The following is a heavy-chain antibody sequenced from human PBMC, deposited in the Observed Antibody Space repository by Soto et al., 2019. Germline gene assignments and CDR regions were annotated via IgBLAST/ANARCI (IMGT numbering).Heavy chain of an antibody. V-gene: IGHV4-59*01. CDR2: IYYSGST. Sequence: QVQLQESGPGLVKPSETLSLTCTVSGGSISSYYWSWIRQPPGKGLEWIGYIYYSGSTNYNPPLKSRVTISVDTSKNQFSLKLSSVTAADTAVYYCARGVRYSYGFGPYFDYWGQGTLVTVSS. CDR1: GGSISSYY. CDR3: ARGVRYSYGFGPYFDY. J-gene: IGHJ4*02. D-gene: IGHD5-18*01.